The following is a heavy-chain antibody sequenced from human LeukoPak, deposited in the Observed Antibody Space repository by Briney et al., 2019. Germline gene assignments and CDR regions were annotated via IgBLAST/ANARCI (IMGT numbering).Heavy chain of an antibody. D-gene: IGHD3-22*01. CDR1: GYTFTSYY. J-gene: IGHJ4*02. CDR2: ISAYNGNT. V-gene: IGHV1-18*04. Sequence: ASVKVSCKASGYTFTSYYMHWVRQAPGQGLEWMGWISAYNGNTNYAQKLQGRVTMTTDTSTSTAYMELRSLRSDDTAVYYCAVYYYDSSGYSVWGQGTLVTVSS. CDR3: AVYYYDSSGYSV.